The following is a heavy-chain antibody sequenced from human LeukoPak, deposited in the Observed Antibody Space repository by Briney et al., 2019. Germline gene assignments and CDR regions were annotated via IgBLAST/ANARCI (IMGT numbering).Heavy chain of an antibody. Sequence: SEPLSLPWPVSGGSISSDYWSWIRQPPGKGREGIGHIYYSGSTNYNPSLNRRVTISVDTSKNKFSLKLSSVTAADTAVYYCAKWTNCGGDCYWLQHWGQGTLVTVSS. CDR2: IYYSGST. CDR3: AKWTNCGGDCYWLQH. J-gene: IGHJ1*01. V-gene: IGHV4-59*08. D-gene: IGHD2-21*02. CDR1: GGSISSDY.